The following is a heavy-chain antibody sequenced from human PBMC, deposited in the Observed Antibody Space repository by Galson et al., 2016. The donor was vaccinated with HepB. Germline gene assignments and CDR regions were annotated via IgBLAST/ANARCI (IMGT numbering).Heavy chain of an antibody. D-gene: IGHD3-10*01. CDR1: GFTFSSYA. CDR3: AKEGWFGELLYGHFDF. Sequence: SLRLSCAASGFTFSSYAMSWVRQAPGKGLEWVSAISGRGDRIRYAESVKGRFIISRDNSKNTLDVEMKSLRVEDTAVYYCAKEGWFGELLYGHFDFWGQGTLVTVSS. J-gene: IGHJ4*02. CDR2: ISGRGDRI. V-gene: IGHV3-23*01.